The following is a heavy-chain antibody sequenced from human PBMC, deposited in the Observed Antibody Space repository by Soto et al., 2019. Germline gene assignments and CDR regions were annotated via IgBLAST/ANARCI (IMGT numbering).Heavy chain of an antibody. Sequence: SETLSLTYAVYGGSFSGYYWSRIRQPPGKGLEWIGEINHSGSTNYNPSLKSRVTISVDTSKNQFSLKLSSVTAADTAVYYCARSRLLWFGEPSLDYWGQGTLVTVSS. CDR3: ARSRLLWFGEPSLDY. D-gene: IGHD3-10*01. V-gene: IGHV4-34*01. CDR1: GGSFSGYY. J-gene: IGHJ4*02. CDR2: INHSGST.